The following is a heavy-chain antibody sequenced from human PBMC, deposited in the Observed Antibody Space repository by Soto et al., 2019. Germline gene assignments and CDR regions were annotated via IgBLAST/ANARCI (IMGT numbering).Heavy chain of an antibody. D-gene: IGHD6-13*01. J-gene: IGHJ6*02. CDR3: ARTSAAGKYYYGMDV. V-gene: IGHV5-51*01. CDR1: GYIFTSYW. CDR2: IYPGDSDT. Sequence: EVQLVQSGAEVKKPGESLKISCKGSGYIFTSYWIGWVRQMPGKGLEWMGIIYPGDSDTRYSPSFQGQVTISADKSISTAYMHWSSLKASDSAMYYCARTSAAGKYYYGMDVWGQGTTVTVSS.